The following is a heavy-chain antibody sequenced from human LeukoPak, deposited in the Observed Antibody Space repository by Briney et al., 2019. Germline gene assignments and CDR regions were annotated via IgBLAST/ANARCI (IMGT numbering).Heavy chain of an antibody. CDR2: IRGGGGSA. Sequence: PGGSLRLSCTASGFTFSAYAMMWVRQAPGKGPEWVSAIRGGGGSAFYADSVKGRFTISRDNSKYTLFLQMNSLRAEDTAVCYCARDPNGDYIGAFDTWGPGTMVTVSS. CDR3: ARDPNGDYIGAFDT. J-gene: IGHJ3*02. CDR1: GFTFSAYA. V-gene: IGHV3-23*01. D-gene: IGHD4-17*01.